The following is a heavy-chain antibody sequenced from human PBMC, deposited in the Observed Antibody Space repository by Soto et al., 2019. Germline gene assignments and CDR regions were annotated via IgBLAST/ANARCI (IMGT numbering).Heavy chain of an antibody. D-gene: IGHD3-22*01. V-gene: IGHV4-59*12. Sequence: QVVLQESGPGLVKPSETLSLTCSVSGRSITSYYWSCVRQPPWKGLEWIGYIYDNGITSQNPSLKSRVTMSADTSQNQFSLKLTSVTGADTAAYFCARTYDSNGYANEFDSWGQGILVTVTS. CDR1: GRSITSYY. J-gene: IGHJ4*02. CDR2: IYDNGIT. CDR3: ARTYDSNGYANEFDS.